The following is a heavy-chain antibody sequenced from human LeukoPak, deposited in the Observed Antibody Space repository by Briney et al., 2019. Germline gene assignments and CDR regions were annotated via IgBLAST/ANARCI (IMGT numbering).Heavy chain of an antibody. V-gene: IGHV4-61*02. J-gene: IGHJ5*02. CDR1: GGSISSGGYY. CDR3: ARDSYSNYDNWFDP. Sequence: SETLSLTCTVSGGSISSGGYYWSWIRQPAGKGLEWIGRIYTSGSTNYNPSLKSRVTMSVDTSKNQFSLKLSSVTAADTAVYYCARDSYSNYDNWFDPWGPGTLVTVSS. CDR2: IYTSGST. D-gene: IGHD4-11*01.